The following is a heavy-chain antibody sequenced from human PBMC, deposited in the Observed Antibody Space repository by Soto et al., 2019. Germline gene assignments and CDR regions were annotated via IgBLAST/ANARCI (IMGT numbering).Heavy chain of an antibody. CDR1: GYSFTTYW. CDR2: IYPADSDT. J-gene: IGHJ4*02. CDR3: ARHFTAPPIGSYLAY. D-gene: IGHD1-26*01. Sequence: GESLKISCKGSGYSFTTYWIGWVRQMPGNGLEWMGIIYPADSDTRCSPPFQGQVTISADKSISTAYLQWSSLKASDTAMYYCARHFTAPPIGSYLAYWGQGTLVTVSS. V-gene: IGHV5-51*01.